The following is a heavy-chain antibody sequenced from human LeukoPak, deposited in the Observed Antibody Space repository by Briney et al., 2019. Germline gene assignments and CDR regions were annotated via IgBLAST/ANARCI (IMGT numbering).Heavy chain of an antibody. V-gene: IGHV4-38-2*02. CDR1: GYSISSGYY. D-gene: IGHD6-6*01. Sequence: PSETLSLTCTLSGYSISSGYYWGWIRQPPGKGLEWIGSIYHSGSTYYNPSLKSRVTISVDTSKNQFSLKLSSVTAADTAVYYCARDPQYSSSRGNWFDPWGQGTLVTVSS. J-gene: IGHJ5*02. CDR2: IYHSGST. CDR3: ARDPQYSSSRGNWFDP.